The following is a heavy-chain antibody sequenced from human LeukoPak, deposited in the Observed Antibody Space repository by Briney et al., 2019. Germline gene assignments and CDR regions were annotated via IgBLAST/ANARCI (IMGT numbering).Heavy chain of an antibody. Sequence: GGSLRLSCAASGFTFDDYGMSWVRQAPGKGLEWVANIKQDGSEKYDVDSVKGRFTISRDNAKNSLYLQMNSLRAEDTAVYYCARDGEHGYWGQGTLVTVSS. CDR2: IKQDGSEK. J-gene: IGHJ4*02. CDR3: ARDGEHGY. V-gene: IGHV3-7*01. CDR1: GFTFDDYG.